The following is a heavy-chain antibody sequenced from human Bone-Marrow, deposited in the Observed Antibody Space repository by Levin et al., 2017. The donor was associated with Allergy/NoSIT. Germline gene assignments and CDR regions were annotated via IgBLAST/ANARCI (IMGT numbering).Heavy chain of an antibody. CDR2: IWYDGSNK. V-gene: IGHV3-33*01. J-gene: IGHJ4*02. CDR1: GFNLNTFT. CDR3: ARDWGYCSSTTCYTFDY. D-gene: IGHD2-2*02. Sequence: QPGGSLRLSCAASGFNLNTFTMHWVRQSPGKGLEWVAVIWYDGSNKYYADSVKGRFTISRDNSKNTLYLQMNTLRVEDTAVYYCARDWGYCSSTTCYTFDYWGQGTLVTVSS.